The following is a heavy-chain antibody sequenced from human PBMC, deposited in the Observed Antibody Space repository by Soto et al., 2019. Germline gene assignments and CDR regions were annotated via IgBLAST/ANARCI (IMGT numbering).Heavy chain of an antibody. Sequence: ASVKVSCKASGYTFTGHYMHWVRQAPEQGPEWMGEIGPESGATRYAQKFQGRVTMTRDMSITTVYMELNNLSPDDTAVYYCGRGRSGQIVVFYWGQGTPVTVSS. D-gene: IGHD1-26*01. CDR3: GRGRSGQIVVFY. CDR1: GYTFTGHY. J-gene: IGHJ4*02. V-gene: IGHV1-2*02. CDR2: IGPESGAT.